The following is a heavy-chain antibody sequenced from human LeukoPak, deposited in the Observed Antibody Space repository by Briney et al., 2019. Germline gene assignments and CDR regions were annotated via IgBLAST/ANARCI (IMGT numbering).Heavy chain of an antibody. D-gene: IGHD5-18*01. CDR3: ARDDTGVFDY. V-gene: IGHV4-59*01. CDR2: IYYSGST. Sequence: SETLSLTCTVSGGSISSYYWSWIRQPPGKGLEWIGYIYYSGSTNYNPSLKSRVTISVDTSKNQFPLKLSSVTAADTAVYYCARDDTGVFDYWGQGTLVTVSS. CDR1: GGSISSYY. J-gene: IGHJ4*02.